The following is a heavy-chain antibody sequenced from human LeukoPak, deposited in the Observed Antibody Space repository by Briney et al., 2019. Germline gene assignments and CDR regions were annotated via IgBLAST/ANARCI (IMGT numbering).Heavy chain of an antibody. CDR2: INPNSGGT. D-gene: IGHD5-18*01. V-gene: IGHV1-2*02. CDR3: ARAWIQLYPGDY. CDR1: GYTFTDYY. J-gene: IGHJ4*02. Sequence: ASVKVSCKASGYTFTDYYMHWVRQAPGQGLEWMGWINPNSGGTNYAQKFQGRVTMTRDTSISTAYMELSRLRSDDTAVYYCARAWIQLYPGDYWGQGTLVTVSS.